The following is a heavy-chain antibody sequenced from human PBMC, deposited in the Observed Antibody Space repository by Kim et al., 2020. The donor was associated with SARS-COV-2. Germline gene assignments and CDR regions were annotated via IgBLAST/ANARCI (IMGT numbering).Heavy chain of an antibody. CDR1: GGSISSGGYY. V-gene: IGHV4-31*03. CDR3: ASAPERITIFGVCIGQIAC. Sequence: SETLSLTCTVSGGSISSGGYYWIWIRQHPGKGLEWIVYIDYSGSTYYNPSLKSRVTISVDTSKNQFSLKLSSVTAADTAVYYCASAPERITIFGVCIGQIACWGQGSLPTVS. CDR2: IDYSGST. J-gene: IGHJ4*02. D-gene: IGHD3-3*01.